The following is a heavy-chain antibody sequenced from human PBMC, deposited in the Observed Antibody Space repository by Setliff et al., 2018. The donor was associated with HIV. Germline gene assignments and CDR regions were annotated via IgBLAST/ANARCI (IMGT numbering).Heavy chain of an antibody. CDR1: GFRFSVYS. CDR2: ITGSSTT. J-gene: IGHJ4*01. CDR3: ARDKWASGFDF. Sequence: GGSLRLSCAASGFRFSVYSMHWVRQAPGKGLEWLSYITGSSTTYYADSVKGRFTISRDNARNSFYLQMNSLRVDGTAVYFCARDKWASGFDFWGHGTLVTVSS. D-gene: IGHD1-26*01. V-gene: IGHV3-48*01.